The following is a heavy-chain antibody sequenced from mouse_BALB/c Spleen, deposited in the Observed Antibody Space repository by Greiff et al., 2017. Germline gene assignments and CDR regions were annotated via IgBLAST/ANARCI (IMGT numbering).Heavy chain of an antibody. V-gene: IGHV1-9*01. J-gene: IGHJ3*01. CDR3: AKGRGSSGPFAY. D-gene: IGHD3-1*01. CDR1: GYTFSSYW. CDR2: ILPGSGST. Sequence: VQLQQSGAELMKPGASVKISCKATGYTFSSYWIEWVKQRPGHGLEWIGEILPGSGSTNYNEKFKGKATFTADTSSNTAYMQLSSLTSEDSAVYYCAKGRGSSGPFAYWGQGTLVTVSA.